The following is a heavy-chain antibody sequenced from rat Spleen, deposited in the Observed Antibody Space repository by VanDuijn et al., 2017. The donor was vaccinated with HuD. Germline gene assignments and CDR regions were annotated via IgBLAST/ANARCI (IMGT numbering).Heavy chain of an antibody. CDR1: GFTFSDYN. J-gene: IGHJ2*01. CDR2: ISYDGSST. V-gene: IGHV5-7*01. CDR3: ARPEPDY. Sequence: EVQLVESGGGLVQPGRSLKLSCAASGFTFSDYNMAWVRQAPKKGLEWVATISYDGSSTYYRDSVKGRFTISRDNAKSTLYLQMDSLRSEDTATYYCARPEPDYWGQGVMVTVSS.